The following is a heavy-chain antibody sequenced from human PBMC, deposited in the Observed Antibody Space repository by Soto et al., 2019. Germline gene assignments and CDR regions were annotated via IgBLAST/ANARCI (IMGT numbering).Heavy chain of an antibody. CDR3: ARDGVPFSYAGMDV. V-gene: IGHV3-33*01. Sequence: QEQLVESGGGVVQPGRSLRLSCAASGFTFSSFGMHWVRQAPGKGLEWVAVIWHDGSQKYYADSVKGRFTISRDNSKNTLYLQVNSVRAEDTAVYYCARDGVPFSYAGMDVWGQGTSVTVSS. CDR2: IWHDGSQK. D-gene: IGHD3-16*01. CDR1: GFTFSSFG. J-gene: IGHJ6*02.